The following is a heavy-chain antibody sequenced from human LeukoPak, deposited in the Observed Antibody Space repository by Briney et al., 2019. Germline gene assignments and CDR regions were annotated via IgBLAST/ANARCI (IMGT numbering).Heavy chain of an antibody. CDR3: AKEYTGTFSPFPSYFDN. Sequence: GGSLTLSCAASGFTVSRNYMSWVRQAPGKGLEWVSVIYSGGRTYYADSVKGRFTISRDNSKSTLYLQMNSLRAEDTAIYYCAKEYTGTFSPFPSYFDNWCQGTLVTVAS. V-gene: IGHV3-53*01. CDR1: GFTVSRNY. D-gene: IGHD1-26*01. J-gene: IGHJ4*02. CDR2: IYSGGRT.